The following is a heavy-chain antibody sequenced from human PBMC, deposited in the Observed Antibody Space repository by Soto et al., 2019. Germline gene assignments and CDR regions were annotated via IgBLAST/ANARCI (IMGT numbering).Heavy chain of an antibody. D-gene: IGHD2-15*01. Sequence: SETLSLTCAVYGGSFSGYYWSWIRQPPGKGLEWIGEINHSGSTNYNPSLKSRVTISVDTSKNQFSLKLSSVTAADTALYYCAGGGGDIVVVVAATLAEPKEKYYFDYWGQGTLVTVSS. J-gene: IGHJ4*02. V-gene: IGHV4-34*01. CDR2: INHSGST. CDR1: GGSFSGYY. CDR3: AGGGGDIVVVVAATLAEPKEKYYFDY.